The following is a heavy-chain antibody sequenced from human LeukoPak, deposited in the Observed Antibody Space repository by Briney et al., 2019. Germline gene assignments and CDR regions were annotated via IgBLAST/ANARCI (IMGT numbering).Heavy chain of an antibody. CDR3: ARVSGNHYYDTTRPDY. CDR1: GFTFSSYS. CDR2: ISSSSSYI. J-gene: IGHJ4*02. V-gene: IGHV3-21*01. Sequence: GSLRLSCAASGFTFSSYSMNWVRQAPGKGLEWVSSISSSSSYIYYADSVKGRFTISRDNAKNSLYLQMNSLRAEDTAVYYCARVSGNHYYDTTRPDYWGQGTLVTVSS. D-gene: IGHD3-22*01.